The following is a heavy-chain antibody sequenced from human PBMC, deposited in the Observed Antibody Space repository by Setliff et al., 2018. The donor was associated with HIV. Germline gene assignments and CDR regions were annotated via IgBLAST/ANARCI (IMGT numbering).Heavy chain of an antibody. D-gene: IGHD6-19*01. CDR3: ARASAFRDGWYLTHGAFDI. CDR2: INHSGST. Sequence: SETLSLTCAVYGGSFSDYYWSWIRQPPGKGLEWIGEINHSGSTYYQPSLKSRVTISLDTSKNQFSLKLNSVTAADTAVYDCARASAFRDGWYLTHGAFDIWGQGTMVTVSS. J-gene: IGHJ3*02. CDR1: GGSFSDYY. V-gene: IGHV4-34*01.